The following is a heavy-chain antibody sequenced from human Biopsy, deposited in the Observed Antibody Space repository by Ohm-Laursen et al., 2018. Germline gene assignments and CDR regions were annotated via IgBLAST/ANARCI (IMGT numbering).Heavy chain of an antibody. CDR2: IYTSGIT. J-gene: IGHJ5*02. D-gene: IGHD1-14*01. CDR3: ARDRDRRGWFDP. Sequence: PGTPSLTCTVSGGSLSSYSWSWIRQPAGKGLEWIGQIYTSGITNYNPSLKSRVTMSVDTSKNKFSLRVSSVTAADTAVYYCARDRDRRGWFDPWGQGTLVTVSS. CDR1: GGSLSSYS. V-gene: IGHV4-4*07.